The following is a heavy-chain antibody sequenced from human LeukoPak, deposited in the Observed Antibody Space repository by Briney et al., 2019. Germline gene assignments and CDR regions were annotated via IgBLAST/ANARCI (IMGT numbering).Heavy chain of an antibody. Sequence: PGGSLRLSCAASGFTFSSYGMHWVRQAPGKGLEWVAFIRYDGSNKYYADSVKGRFTISRDNSKNTLYVQTNSLKTEDTAVYYCAREGGYYKGAFDIWGHGTMVSVSS. CDR2: IRYDGSNK. J-gene: IGHJ3*02. V-gene: IGHV3-30*02. CDR3: AREGGYYKGAFDI. CDR1: GFTFSSYG. D-gene: IGHD2-15*01.